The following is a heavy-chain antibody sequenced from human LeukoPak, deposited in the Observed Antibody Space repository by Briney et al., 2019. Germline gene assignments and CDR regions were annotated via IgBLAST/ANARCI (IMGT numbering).Heavy chain of an antibody. CDR1: GYTFTGYY. D-gene: IGHD3-16*02. Sequence: ASVKVSCKASGYTFTGYYMRWVRQAPGQGLEWMGWINPNSGDTNHAQKFQGRVTMTRDTSISTAYMELSRLRSDDTAVYCCASGIMITFGGVIASTGDYYYYYGMDVWGQGTTVTVSS. CDR3: ASGIMITFGGVIASTGDYYYYYGMDV. CDR2: INPNSGDT. V-gene: IGHV1-2*02. J-gene: IGHJ6*02.